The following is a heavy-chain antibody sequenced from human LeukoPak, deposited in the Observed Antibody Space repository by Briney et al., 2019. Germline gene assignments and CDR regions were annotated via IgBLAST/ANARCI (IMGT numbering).Heavy chain of an antibody. CDR1: GFTFSSYA. D-gene: IGHD3-3*01. J-gene: IGHJ4*02. CDR2: ISGSGGST. Sequence: GGSLRLSCAASGFTFSSYAMSWVRQAPGKGLEWVSAISGSGGSTYYADSVKGRFTISRDNSKNTLYLQMNSLRAEGTAVYYCAKDRHYYDFWSGYFTSPYFDYWGQGTLVTVSS. CDR3: AKDRHYYDFWSGYFTSPYFDY. V-gene: IGHV3-23*01.